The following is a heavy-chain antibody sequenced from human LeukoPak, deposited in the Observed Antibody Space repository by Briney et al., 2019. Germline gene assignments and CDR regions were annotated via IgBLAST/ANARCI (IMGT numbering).Heavy chain of an antibody. CDR1: GFTFSSYA. V-gene: IGHV3-23*01. CDR3: AKDYSGRGAGFFDF. D-gene: IGHD2-21*01. Sequence: PGGSLRLSCAASGFTFSSYAMSWVRQAPGKGPEWVSAISGSGGSTYYADSVKGQFTISRDNSKNTLYLQMNSLRAEDTAVYYCAKDYSGRGAGFFDFRGQGTLVTVSS. J-gene: IGHJ4*03. CDR2: ISGSGGST.